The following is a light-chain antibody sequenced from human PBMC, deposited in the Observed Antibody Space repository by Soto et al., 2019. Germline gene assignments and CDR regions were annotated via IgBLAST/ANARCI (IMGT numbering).Light chain of an antibody. CDR2: VAS. CDR3: QQFGSSIPHT. Sequence: EIVMTQSPGTLSLSPGERATISCRASQVIGSSYLAWYHQKSGQAPRLLIYVASSRATGIPDRFSGSGSGTDFTLTISRLEPEDFGVYYCQQFGSSIPHTLGQGTKLEL. V-gene: IGKV3-20*01. J-gene: IGKJ2*01. CDR1: QVIGSSY.